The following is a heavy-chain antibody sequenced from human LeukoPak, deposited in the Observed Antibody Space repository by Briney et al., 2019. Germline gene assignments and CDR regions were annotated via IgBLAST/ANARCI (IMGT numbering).Heavy chain of an antibody. V-gene: IGHV4-59*01. CDR3: ARGRIGGSH. D-gene: IGHD3-16*01. J-gene: IGHJ4*02. CDR2: IYSSGST. CDR1: GGSISSDF. Sequence: KPSETLSLTCIVSGGSISSDFWSWVRQPPGKGLEWIGYIYSSGSTKYNPSLESRVTISVDTSKNQFSLKLTSVTAADTAVYFCARGRIGGSHWGQGILVTVSA.